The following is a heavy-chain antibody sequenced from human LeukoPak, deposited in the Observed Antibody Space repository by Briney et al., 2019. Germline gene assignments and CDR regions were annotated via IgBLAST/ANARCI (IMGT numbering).Heavy chain of an antibody. CDR2: INHRGTT. D-gene: IGHD3-22*01. V-gene: IGHV4-34*01. CDR1: GASFNSYY. CDR3: ARRGYYYDSSGHSYYFDY. Sequence: SETLSLTCAVYGASFNSYYWRWIRQPPGKGLEWIGEINHRGTTDYNPSLKSRVTMSVDTPKNQFSLKLSSVTAADTAVYHCARRGYYYDSSGHSYYFDYWGQGTLVTVSS. J-gene: IGHJ4*02.